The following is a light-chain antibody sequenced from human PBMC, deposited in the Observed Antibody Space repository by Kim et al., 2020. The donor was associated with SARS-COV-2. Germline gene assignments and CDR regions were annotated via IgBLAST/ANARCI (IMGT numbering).Light chain of an antibody. CDR2: GAS. CDR3: QQYGSSWYT. CDR1: RSITSGY. V-gene: IGKV3-20*01. Sequence: LSPGERATLSCRASRSITSGYLAWYQQKPGQAPRLLIYGASSRATGIPDRFSGSGSGRDFTLTISRLEPEDFAVYYCQQYGSSWYTFGQGTKLEI. J-gene: IGKJ2*01.